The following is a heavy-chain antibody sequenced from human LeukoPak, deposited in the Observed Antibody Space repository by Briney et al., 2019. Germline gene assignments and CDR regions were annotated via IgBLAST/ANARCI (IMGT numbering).Heavy chain of an antibody. CDR1: GYTFTSYD. Sequence: ASVTVSFKASGYTFTSYDLNWVRQATGQGLEWMGWMHPNSGNTGYAQKFQGRVTMTRDTSISTAYMELSSLTSEDTAVYYCARGPMVGADGYWGQGTLVTVSS. CDR3: ARGPMVGADGY. CDR2: MHPNSGNT. D-gene: IGHD1-26*01. J-gene: IGHJ4*02. V-gene: IGHV1-8*01.